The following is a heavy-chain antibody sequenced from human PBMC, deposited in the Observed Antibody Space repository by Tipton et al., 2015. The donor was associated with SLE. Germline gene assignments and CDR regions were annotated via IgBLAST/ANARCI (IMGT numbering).Heavy chain of an antibody. D-gene: IGHD2-2*03. J-gene: IGHJ4*02. V-gene: IGHV4-59*11. CDR1: GGPISSPY. CDR2: IHYSGST. CDR3: ARAAAGYYFFDY. Sequence: TLSLTCTVSGGPISSPYWTWIRLPPGKGLEWSGYIHYSGSTNYNPSLKSRVTMSVDTSKNQVSLKLSSVTAADTALYYCARAAAGYYFFDYWGQGTLVTVSS.